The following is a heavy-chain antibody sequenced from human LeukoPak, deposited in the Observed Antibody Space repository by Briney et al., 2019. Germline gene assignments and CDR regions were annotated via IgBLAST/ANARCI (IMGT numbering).Heavy chain of an antibody. V-gene: IGHV3-30*04. Sequence: WMSLRRSCAASGFTFSSYARHWLRQAPGKGLEWVAVISYDGSNKYYAYSVKGRFTISTYNSKNTLYLQMNSLRAEDTAVYYCAREVSRAAAFAYWGQGNLVTVSS. CDR3: AREVSRAAAFAY. CDR2: ISYDGSNK. CDR1: GFTFSSYA. D-gene: IGHD6-13*01. J-gene: IGHJ4*02.